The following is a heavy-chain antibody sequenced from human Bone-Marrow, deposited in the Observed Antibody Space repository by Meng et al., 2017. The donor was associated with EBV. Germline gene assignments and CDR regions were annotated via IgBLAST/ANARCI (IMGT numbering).Heavy chain of an antibody. J-gene: IGHJ5*02. CDR1: GYTFPYST. V-gene: IGHV7-4-1*02. CDR2: INTNTGNP. Sequence: QVQLVPRGYEFKKAGAQGQVSCKASGYTFPYSTMNWVRQAPGQGLEWLGWINTNTGNPTYAQGFTGRFVFSLDTSVSTAYLQISSLKAEDTAVYYCARAHDSSGYYPLTWGQGTLVTVSS. CDR3: ARAHDSSGYYPLT. D-gene: IGHD3-22*01.